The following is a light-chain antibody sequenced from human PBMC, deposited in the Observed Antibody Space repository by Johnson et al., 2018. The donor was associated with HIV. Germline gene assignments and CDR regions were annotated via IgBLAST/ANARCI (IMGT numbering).Light chain of an antibody. V-gene: IGLV1-51*02. CDR2: ENN. J-gene: IGLJ1*01. CDR1: SSNIGNNY. Sequence: QSVLTQPPSVSAAPGQKVTISCSGSSSNIGNNYVSWYQQLPGTAPKLLIYENNKRPSGIPDRFSGSKSGTSATLGITGLQTGDEADYYCGTWDSSLSGNYGVVTGTKVPVL. CDR3: GTWDSSLSGNYG.